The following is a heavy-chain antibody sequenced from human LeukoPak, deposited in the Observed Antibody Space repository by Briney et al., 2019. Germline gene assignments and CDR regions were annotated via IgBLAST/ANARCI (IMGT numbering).Heavy chain of an antibody. J-gene: IGHJ4*02. CDR2: IRYDGSNK. CDR3: AKELYGSGSYDGEAPDY. D-gene: IGHD3-10*01. Sequence: PGGSLRLSCAASGFTFSSYGMHWVRQAPGKGLEWVAFIRYDGSNKYYADSVKGRFTISRDNSKNTLYLQMNSLRAEDTAVYYCAKELYGSGSYDGEAPDYWGQGTLVTVSS. CDR1: GFTFSSYG. V-gene: IGHV3-30*02.